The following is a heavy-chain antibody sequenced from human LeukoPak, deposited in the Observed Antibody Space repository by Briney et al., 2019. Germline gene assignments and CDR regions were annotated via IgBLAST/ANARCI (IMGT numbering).Heavy chain of an antibody. J-gene: IGHJ3*02. CDR1: GGSFSGNY. V-gene: IGHV4-34*01. Sequence: PSETLSLTCAVSGGSFSGNYWSWIRQPPGKGLEWIGEISRGGSTNYNPSLKSRVTISVDTSKNQFSLKLSSVTAADTAVYYCANRPYYYDSSLGAFDIWGQGTMVTVSS. D-gene: IGHD3-22*01. CDR2: ISRGGST. CDR3: ANRPYYYDSSLGAFDI.